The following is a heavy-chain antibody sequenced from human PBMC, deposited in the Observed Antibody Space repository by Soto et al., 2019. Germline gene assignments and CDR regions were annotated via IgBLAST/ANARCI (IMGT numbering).Heavy chain of an antibody. V-gene: IGHV3-7*05. CDR3: ARDLPTYYDILTGSQGAFDI. CDR1: GFTFSSYW. J-gene: IGHJ3*02. CDR2: IKQDGSEK. D-gene: IGHD3-9*01. Sequence: GGSLRLSCAASGFTFSSYWMSWVRQAPGKGLEWVANIKQDGSEKYYVDSVKGRFTISRDNAKNSLYLQMNSLRAEDTAVYYCARDLPTYYDILTGSQGAFDIWGQGTMVTVSS.